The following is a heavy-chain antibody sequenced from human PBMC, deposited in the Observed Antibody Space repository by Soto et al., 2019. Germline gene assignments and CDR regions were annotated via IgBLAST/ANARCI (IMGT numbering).Heavy chain of an antibody. CDR1: GFTFSSYA. V-gene: IGHV3-21*01. CDR3: ARAEGESSPFDY. CDR2: ISSSSSSI. Sequence: PGGSLRLSCAASGFTFSSYAMSWVRQAPGKGLEWVSSISSSSSSIYYADSVKGRFTISRDNAKNSLYLQMNSLRAEDTAVYYCARAEGESSPFDYWAQGTLVTVSS. D-gene: IGHD6-13*01. J-gene: IGHJ4*02.